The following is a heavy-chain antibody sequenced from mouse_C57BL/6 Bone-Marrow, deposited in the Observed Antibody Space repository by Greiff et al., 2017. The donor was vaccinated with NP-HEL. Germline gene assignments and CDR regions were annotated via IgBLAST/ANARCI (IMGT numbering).Heavy chain of an antibody. V-gene: IGHV1-81*01. CDR3: APQLGQGDYAMDY. CDR1: GYTFTSYG. Sequence: QVQLKESGAELARPGASVKLSCKASGYTFTSYGISWVKQRTGQGLEWIGEIYPRSGNTYYNEKFKGKATLTADKSSSTAYMELRSLTSEDSAVYFCAPQLGQGDYAMDYWGQGTSVTVSS. CDR2: IYPRSGNT. D-gene: IGHD4-1*02. J-gene: IGHJ4*01.